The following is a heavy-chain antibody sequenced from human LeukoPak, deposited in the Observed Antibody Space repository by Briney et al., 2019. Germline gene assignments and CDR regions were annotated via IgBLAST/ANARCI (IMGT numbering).Heavy chain of an antibody. V-gene: IGHV3-21*01. D-gene: IGHD2-2*01. Sequence: PGGSLRLSCAASGFTFSIYSRNWVRHTPRERLEWVSSISSNSSYLFYAVSVKGRFTSSRDNTRNSLYLQLNSLRGEDTAVYYCSRSGPPGAMPGRFFDCWGQGTLVTVSS. CDR1: GFTFSIYS. CDR3: SRSGPPGAMPGRFFDC. J-gene: IGHJ4*02. CDR2: ISSNSSYL.